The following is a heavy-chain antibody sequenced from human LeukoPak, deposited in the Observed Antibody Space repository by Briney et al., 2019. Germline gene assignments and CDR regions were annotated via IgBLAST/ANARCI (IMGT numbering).Heavy chain of an antibody. Sequence: GGSLRLSCVASGFTFSNAWMSWVRQAPGKGLEWVGRIKSKTDGGTTDYAAPVKGRFTISRDDSKNTLYLQMNSLKTEDTAVYYCTTDFNRYDSSGYTGWGQGTLVTVSS. CDR3: TTDFNRYDSSGYTG. CDR1: GFTFSNAW. J-gene: IGHJ4*02. CDR2: IKSKTDGGTT. V-gene: IGHV3-15*01. D-gene: IGHD3-22*01.